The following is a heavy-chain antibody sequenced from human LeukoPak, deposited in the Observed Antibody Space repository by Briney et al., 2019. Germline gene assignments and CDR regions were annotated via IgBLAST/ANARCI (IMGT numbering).Heavy chain of an antibody. CDR2: ISDDTTYE. J-gene: IGHJ4*02. V-gene: IGHV3-21*01. D-gene: IGHD2-21*01. CDR1: GFIFCSYT. CDR3: ARVMGYDRYSVCDY. Sequence: GGSLRLSCAASGFIFCSYTMKWLRQAPRKGLEWFSSISDDTTYEYYADSVKGRFTISRDNAKNSLYLQINSLRAEDTAVYYCARVMGYDRYSVCDYWGQGTLVTVSS.